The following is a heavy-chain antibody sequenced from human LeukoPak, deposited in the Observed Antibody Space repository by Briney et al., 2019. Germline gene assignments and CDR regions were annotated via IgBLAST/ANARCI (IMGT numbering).Heavy chain of an antibody. CDR1: GGSISSYY. D-gene: IGHD7-27*01. V-gene: IGHV4-59*08. J-gene: IGHJ3*02. Sequence: SETLSLTCTVSGGSISSYYWSWIRQPPGKGLEWIGYIYYSGSTNYNPSLKSRVTISVDTSKNQFSLKLSSVTAADTAVYYCARLAKWGTRHDAFDIWGQGTMVTVSS. CDR3: ARLAKWGTRHDAFDI. CDR2: IYYSGST.